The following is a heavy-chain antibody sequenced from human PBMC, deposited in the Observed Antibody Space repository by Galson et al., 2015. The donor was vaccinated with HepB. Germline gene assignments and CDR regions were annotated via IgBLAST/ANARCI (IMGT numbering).Heavy chain of an antibody. Sequence: SLRLSCAASGFTFSSYAMSWVRQAPGKGLEWVSAISSSGSSTYYANSVKGRFTISRDNSKNTLYLQMNSLRAEDTAVYYCAKFPRTYFDYWGQGTLVTVSS. CDR1: GFTFSSYA. CDR3: AKFPRTYFDY. D-gene: IGHD2-8*01. CDR2: ISSSGSST. J-gene: IGHJ4*02. V-gene: IGHV3-23*01.